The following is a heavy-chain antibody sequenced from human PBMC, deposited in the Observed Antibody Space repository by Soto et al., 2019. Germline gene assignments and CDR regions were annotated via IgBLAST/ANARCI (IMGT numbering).Heavy chain of an antibody. Sequence: QVQLVQSGAEVKKPGASVKVSCKASGYTFTSYDINGVRQATGQGLEWMVWMNPNSGNTGYAQKFQGRVTMTRNTSISKAYMELSSLRSEDTAVYYCARQRTGGIVHYGSGAFDPWGQGTLVTDSS. CDR3: ARQRTGGIVHYGSGAFDP. CDR2: MNPNSGNT. J-gene: IGHJ5*02. D-gene: IGHD3-10*01. CDR1: GYTFTSYD. V-gene: IGHV1-8*01.